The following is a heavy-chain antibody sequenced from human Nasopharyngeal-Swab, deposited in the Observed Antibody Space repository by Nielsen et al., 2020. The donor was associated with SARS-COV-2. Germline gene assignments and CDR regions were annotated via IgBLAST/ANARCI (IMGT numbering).Heavy chain of an antibody. CDR3: AKKYGTRGWYVGLDY. V-gene: IGHV3-23*01. CDR2: AGGNDGST. D-gene: IGHD6-19*01. CDR1: GFGCSAFA. J-gene: IGHJ4*02. Sequence: GGALRLSCAASGFGCSAFAMSWVRQAPGKELEWVSAAGGNDGSTFYADSVRGRFTISRDNSKNTLYLQMNSLRAEDTALYYCAKKYGTRGWYVGLDYWGQGTQVTVSS.